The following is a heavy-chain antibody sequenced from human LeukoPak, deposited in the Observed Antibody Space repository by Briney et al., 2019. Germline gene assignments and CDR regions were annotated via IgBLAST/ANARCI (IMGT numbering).Heavy chain of an antibody. CDR1: GGSISSGDYY. D-gene: IGHD5-24*01. Sequence: SETLSLTCTVSGGSISSGDYYWSWIRQPPGKGLGWIGYIYYSGSTYYNPSLKSRVTISVDTSKNQFSLKLSSVTAADTAVYYCARDSSRDGYNPNYFDYWGQGTLVTVSS. V-gene: IGHV4-30-4*01. CDR2: IYYSGST. J-gene: IGHJ4*02. CDR3: ARDSSRDGYNPNYFDY.